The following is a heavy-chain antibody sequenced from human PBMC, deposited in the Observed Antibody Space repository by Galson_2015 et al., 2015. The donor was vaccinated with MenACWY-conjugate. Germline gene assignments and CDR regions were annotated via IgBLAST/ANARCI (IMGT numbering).Heavy chain of an antibody. Sequence: SLRLSCAASGFTFSSAWMSWVRQSPGKGLEWVGLVKSKVGGGTTDYAAPVKGRFTIARDDSTDMVSLQMSSLKTEDTAVYYCTADVPWACSGSSCYSGFDYWGQGTLVTVSS. D-gene: IGHD2-15*01. V-gene: IGHV3-15*01. CDR1: GFTFSSAW. CDR3: TADVPWACSGSSCYSGFDY. CDR2: VKSKVGGGTT. J-gene: IGHJ4*02.